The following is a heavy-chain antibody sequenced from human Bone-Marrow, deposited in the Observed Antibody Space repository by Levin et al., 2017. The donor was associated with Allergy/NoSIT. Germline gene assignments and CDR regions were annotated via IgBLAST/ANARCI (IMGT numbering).Heavy chain of an antibody. V-gene: IGHV5-51*01. J-gene: IGHJ5*02. CDR2: IYPGDSDT. CDR3: ARSYTSSWYWFDP. Sequence: GESLKISCKGSGYSFTSYWIAWVRQMPGKGLEWMGIIYPGDSDTRYSPSFQGQVTISADKSISTAYLQWSSLKASDTAMYYCARSYTSSWYWFDPWGQGTLVTVSS. D-gene: IGHD6-13*01. CDR1: GYSFTSYW.